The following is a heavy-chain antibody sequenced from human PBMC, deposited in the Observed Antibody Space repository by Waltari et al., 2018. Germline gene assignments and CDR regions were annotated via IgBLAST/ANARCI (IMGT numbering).Heavy chain of an antibody. CDR3: AREGESVLAFDI. V-gene: IGHV4-59*11. CDR1: GGSISSHY. Sequence: QVQLQESGPGLVKPSETLSLTCTVSGGSISSHYWSWIRQPPGKGLEWIGYIYYSGSTNYNPSLKSRVTISVDTSKNQFSLKLSSVTAEDTAGYYCAREGESVLAFDIWGQGTMVTVSS. J-gene: IGHJ3*02. CDR2: IYYSGST. D-gene: IGHD2-21*01.